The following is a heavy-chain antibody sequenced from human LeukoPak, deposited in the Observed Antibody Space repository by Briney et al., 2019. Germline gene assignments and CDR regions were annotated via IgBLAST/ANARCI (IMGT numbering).Heavy chain of an antibody. Sequence: SETLSLTCTVSGGSISSGGYYWSWIRQHPGKGLEWIGYIYYSGSTYYNPSLKSRVTISVDTSKNQFSLKLSSVTAADTAVYYCARARGQWLAIFDYWGQGTLVTVSS. V-gene: IGHV4-31*03. CDR1: GGSISSGGYY. CDR2: IYYSGST. D-gene: IGHD6-19*01. CDR3: ARARGQWLAIFDY. J-gene: IGHJ4*02.